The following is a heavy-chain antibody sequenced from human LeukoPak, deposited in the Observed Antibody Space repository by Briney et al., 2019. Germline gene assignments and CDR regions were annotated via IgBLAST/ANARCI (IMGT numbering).Heavy chain of an antibody. CDR3: ARDPGSSSYYDSSGYLGGDY. D-gene: IGHD3-22*01. V-gene: IGHV4-4*07. J-gene: IGHJ4*02. CDR2: IYTSGST. Sequence: SEXLSLTCTVSGGSISSYYWSWLRQPAGKGLEWIGRIYTSGSTNYNPSLTSRVTMSVDTSKNQFSLKLSSVTAADTAVYYCARDPGSSSYYDSSGYLGGDYWGQGTLVTVSS. CDR1: GGSISSYY.